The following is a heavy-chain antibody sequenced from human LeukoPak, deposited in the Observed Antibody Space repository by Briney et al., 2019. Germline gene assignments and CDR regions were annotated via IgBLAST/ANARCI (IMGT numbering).Heavy chain of an antibody. J-gene: IGHJ3*02. Sequence: GASVKVSCKASGYTFTGYYMHWVRQAPGQGLEWMGIINPSGGSTSYAQKFQGRVTMTRDTSTSTVYMELSSLRSEDTAVYYCARAYPDSSGYYWNDAFDIWGQGTMVTVSS. CDR2: INPSGGST. CDR3: ARAYPDSSGYYWNDAFDI. CDR1: GYTFTGYY. V-gene: IGHV1-46*01. D-gene: IGHD3-22*01.